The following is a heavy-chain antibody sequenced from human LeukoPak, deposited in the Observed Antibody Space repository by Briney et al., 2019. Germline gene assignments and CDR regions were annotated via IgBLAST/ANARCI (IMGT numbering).Heavy chain of an antibody. V-gene: IGHV3-74*01. CDR2: INSDGSST. CDR3: ARVISGSYYQYLAYYYYYYMDV. J-gene: IGHJ6*03. CDR1: GFTFSSYW. D-gene: IGHD1-26*01. Sequence: PGGSLRLSCAASGFTFSSYWMHWVRQAPGKGLVWVSRINSDGSSTSYADSVKGRFTISRDNAKNTLYLQMNSLRAEDTAVYYCARVISGSYYQYLAYYYYYYMDVWGKGTTVTVSS.